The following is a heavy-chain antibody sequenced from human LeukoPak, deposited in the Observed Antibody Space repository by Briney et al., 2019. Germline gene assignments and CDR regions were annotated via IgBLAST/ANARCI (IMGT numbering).Heavy chain of an antibody. D-gene: IGHD3-3*01. Sequence: GASVNVSCKASGYTFNGYYIHWVRQAPGQGLEWMGWINPNSGVTKYAQQFQGRVTMTWDTSVSTAFMELYRLTSDGTAMYYCARFGVVTNDAFDIWGQGTVVTISS. J-gene: IGHJ3*02. CDR1: GYTFNGYY. V-gene: IGHV1-2*02. CDR2: INPNSGVT. CDR3: ARFGVVTNDAFDI.